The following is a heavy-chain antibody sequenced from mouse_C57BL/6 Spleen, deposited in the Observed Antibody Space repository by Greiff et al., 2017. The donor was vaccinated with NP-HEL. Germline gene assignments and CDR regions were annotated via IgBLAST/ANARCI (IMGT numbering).Heavy chain of an antibody. V-gene: IGHV5-4*01. Sequence: EVQRVESGGGLVKPGGSLKLSCAASGFTFSSYAMSWVRQTPEKRLEWVATISDGGSYTYYPDDVKGRFTISRDNAKNNLYLQMSHLKSEDTAMYYCARERLTGTGFDYWGQGTTLTVSS. CDR1: GFTFSSYA. CDR2: ISDGGSYT. J-gene: IGHJ2*01. D-gene: IGHD4-1*01. CDR3: ARERLTGTGFDY.